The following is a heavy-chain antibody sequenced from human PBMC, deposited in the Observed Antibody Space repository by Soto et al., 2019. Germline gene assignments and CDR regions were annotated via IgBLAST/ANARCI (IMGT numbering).Heavy chain of an antibody. Sequence: QVQLVQSGAEVKKPGSSVKVSCKASGGTFSSYAISWVRQAPGQGLEWMGGIIPIFGTANYAQKCQGRVTITADESTSTAYMELSSLRSEDTAVYYCARVNTPLTGTTGWFDPWGQGTLVTVSS. D-gene: IGHD1-7*01. V-gene: IGHV1-69*01. CDR3: ARVNTPLTGTTGWFDP. J-gene: IGHJ5*02. CDR1: GGTFSSYA. CDR2: IIPIFGTA.